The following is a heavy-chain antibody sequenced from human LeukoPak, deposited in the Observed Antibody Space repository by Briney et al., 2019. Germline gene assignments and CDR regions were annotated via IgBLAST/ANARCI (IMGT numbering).Heavy chain of an antibody. CDR1: GYTFTTYA. CDR3: SRGPHLSSTSWLDY. V-gene: IGHV1-3*01. Sequence: ASVKVSCKTSGYTFTTYAMHWVRQAPGQRLEWMGWINAGNGYTKYSQKFQGRVTIIRDTSASTAYMEPSSLRSEDTAVYYCSRGPHLSSTSWLDYWGQGTLVTVSS. J-gene: IGHJ4*02. D-gene: IGHD2-2*01. CDR2: INAGNGYT.